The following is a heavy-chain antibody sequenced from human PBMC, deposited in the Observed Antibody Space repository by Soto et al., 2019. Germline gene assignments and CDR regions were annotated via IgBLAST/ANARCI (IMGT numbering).Heavy chain of an antibody. CDR3: ARVGDSEGSIS. J-gene: IGHJ5*02. V-gene: IGHV1-18*01. CDR1: GYTFTSYG. D-gene: IGHD2-21*01. CDR2: ISAYNGNT. Sequence: QVQLVQSGAEVKKPGASVKVSCKASGYTFTSYGISWVRQAPGQGLEWMGWISAYNGNTNYAQKLQGRVTMTTDPSKSTAYMERRSLRADDTAVYYCARVGDSEGSISWGQGTLVTVSS.